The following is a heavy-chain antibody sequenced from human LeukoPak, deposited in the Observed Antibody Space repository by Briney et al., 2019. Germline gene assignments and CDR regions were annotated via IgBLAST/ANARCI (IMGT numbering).Heavy chain of an antibody. Sequence: SETLSLTCTVSGGSISSSSYYWGWIRQPPGKGLEWIGSIYYSGSTYYNPSLKSRVTISVDTSKNQFSLKLSSVTAADTVVYYCARDWSAGYYPFDYWGQGTLVTVSS. J-gene: IGHJ4*02. CDR1: GGSISSSSYY. CDR3: ARDWSAGYYPFDY. V-gene: IGHV4-39*07. CDR2: IYYSGST. D-gene: IGHD3-22*01.